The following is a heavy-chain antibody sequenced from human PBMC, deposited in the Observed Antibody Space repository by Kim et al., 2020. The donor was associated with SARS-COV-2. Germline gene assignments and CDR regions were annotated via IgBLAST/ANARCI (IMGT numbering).Heavy chain of an antibody. D-gene: IGHD3-10*01. CDR1: GFSFDTYA. V-gene: IGHV3-23*01. J-gene: IGHJ3*01. Sequence: GGSLRLSCAASGFSFDTYAMTWVRQAPGKGPEWVATMTASGDATDYSDSVRGRFVISRDNARKIVFLQMNSLRADDTATYHCVKSTLLRGVTLAGNAFDVWGPGSLVSVSS. CDR2: MTASGDAT. CDR3: VKSTLLRGVTLAGNAFDV.